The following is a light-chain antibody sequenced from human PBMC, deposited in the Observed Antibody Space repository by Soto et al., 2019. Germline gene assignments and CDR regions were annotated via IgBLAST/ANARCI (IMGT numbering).Light chain of an antibody. V-gene: IGKV3-11*01. J-gene: IGKJ1*01. CDR3: QQRSNWPPWT. CDR2: DAS. CDR1: QSVSSY. Sequence: LTQSPATLSLSPGERATLSCWASQSVSSYLAWYQQKPGQAPRLLIYDASNRATGIPARFSGSGSGTDFTLTISSLEPEDFAVYYCQQRSNWPPWTFGQGTKVDI.